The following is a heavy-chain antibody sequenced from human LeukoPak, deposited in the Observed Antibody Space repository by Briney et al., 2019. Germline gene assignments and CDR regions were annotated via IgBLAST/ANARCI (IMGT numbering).Heavy chain of an antibody. Sequence: GGSLRLSCAASGFTFSSYAMSWVRQAPGKGLEWVSAISGSGGSTYYADSVKGRFTMSRDNPKSTLYLQMNSLTAEDTAIYYCAREGHYDTRGPDYWGQGTLVTVSS. V-gene: IGHV3-23*01. D-gene: IGHD3-22*01. J-gene: IGHJ4*02. CDR3: AREGHYDTRGPDY. CDR2: ISGSGGST. CDR1: GFTFSSYA.